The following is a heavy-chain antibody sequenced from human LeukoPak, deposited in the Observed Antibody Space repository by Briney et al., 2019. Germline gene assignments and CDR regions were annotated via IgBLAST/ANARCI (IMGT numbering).Heavy chain of an antibody. CDR3: ASVKYYYDRSGYPGWFDP. CDR2: IYYSGST. Sequence: PSETLSLTCTVSGGSISSYYWSWIRQPPGKGLEWIGYIYYSGSTNYNPSLKSRVTISVDTSKNQFSLKLSSVTAADTAVYYCASVKYYYDRSGYPGWFDPWGQGTLVTVSS. CDR1: GGSISSYY. D-gene: IGHD3-22*01. V-gene: IGHV4-59*01. J-gene: IGHJ5*02.